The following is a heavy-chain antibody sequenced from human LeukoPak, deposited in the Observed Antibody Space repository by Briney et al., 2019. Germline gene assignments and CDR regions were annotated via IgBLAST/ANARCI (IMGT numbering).Heavy chain of an antibody. D-gene: IGHD1-26*01. Sequence: PGGPVTLPCAASGFTFSGYSMNWVRQAPAKGLAWVSYITSSSSAIYYAASVKGRFPISRDNAKNSLYLQVNSLKSHATAVFSFARVRGIYHFDYWGQGTLVSVSS. CDR2: ITSSSSAI. V-gene: IGHV3-48*01. CDR1: GFTFSGYS. CDR3: ARVRGIYHFDY. J-gene: IGHJ4*02.